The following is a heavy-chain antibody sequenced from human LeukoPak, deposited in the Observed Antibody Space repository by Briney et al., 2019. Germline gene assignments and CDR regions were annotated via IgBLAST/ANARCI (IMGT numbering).Heavy chain of an antibody. CDR3: ARSSRVAATVTLDY. Sequence: GASVKVSCKASGGTFSSYAISWVRQAPGQGLEWMGGIIPIFGTANYAQKFQGRVTITADESTSTAYMELSSLRPEDTAVYYCARSSRVAATVTLDYWGQGTLVTVSS. D-gene: IGHD2-15*01. CDR2: IIPIFGTA. CDR1: GGTFSSYA. V-gene: IGHV1-69*13. J-gene: IGHJ4*02.